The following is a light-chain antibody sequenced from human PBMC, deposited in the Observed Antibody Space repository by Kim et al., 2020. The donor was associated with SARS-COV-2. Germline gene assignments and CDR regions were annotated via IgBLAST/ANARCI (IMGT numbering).Light chain of an antibody. CDR2: DAV. V-gene: IGKV3-11*01. CDR1: QSVSIL. CDR3: QQRSNWPWT. J-gene: IGKJ1*01. Sequence: LSPGERATLSCRASQSVSILLAWFRQKRGQAPRLLMYDAVNTATGIPARFSGSGSGTDFTLTISSLEPEDFAVYYCQQRSNWPWTFGQGTKVDIK.